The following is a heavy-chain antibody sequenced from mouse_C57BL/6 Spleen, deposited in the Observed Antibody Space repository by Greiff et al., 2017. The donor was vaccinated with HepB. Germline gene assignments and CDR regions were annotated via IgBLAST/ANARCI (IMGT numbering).Heavy chain of an antibody. D-gene: IGHD1-1*01. Sequence: EVQGVESGGGLVQPGGSMKLSCAASGFTFSDAWMDWVRQSPEKGLEWVAEIRNKANNHATYYAESVKGRFTISRDYSKSRVYLQMNSLRAEDTGIYYCTRRGDYGSSYEGWYFDVWGTGTTVTVSS. CDR3: TRRGDYGSSYEGWYFDV. CDR1: GFTFSDAW. V-gene: IGHV6-6*01. J-gene: IGHJ1*03. CDR2: IRNKANNHAT.